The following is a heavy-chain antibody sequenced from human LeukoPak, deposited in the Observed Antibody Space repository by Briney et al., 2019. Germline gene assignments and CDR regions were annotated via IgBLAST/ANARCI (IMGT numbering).Heavy chain of an antibody. Sequence: GGSLRLSCAASGVTFSSSGFTFSSYNMNWVRQAPGKGLEWVANIKEDGSKKNYVDSVKGRFTISRDNAKNSLYLQMNSLRAEDTAVYYCATPLDYYDNSGYHQGGDWGQGTLVTVSS. CDR3: ATPLDYYDNSGYHQGGD. J-gene: IGHJ4*02. D-gene: IGHD3-22*01. CDR1: GVTFSSSGFTFSSYN. CDR2: IKEDGSKK. V-gene: IGHV3-7*03.